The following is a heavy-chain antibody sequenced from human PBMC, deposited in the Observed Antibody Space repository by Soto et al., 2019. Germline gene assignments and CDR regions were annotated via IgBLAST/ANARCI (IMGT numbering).Heavy chain of an antibody. J-gene: IGHJ3*02. Sequence: QVQLVESGGGVVQPGRSLRLSCAASGFPFNIFGIHWVRQAPGEGLEWVAVIWHDGSKEYYADSVKGRFTISRDNSKTTVYHQINSLRGDDTAVYYCARSGCSDGTCYRGYDGFDIWGQGTMVTVSS. V-gene: IGHV3-33*01. CDR2: IWHDGSKE. CDR3: ARSGCSDGTCYRGYDGFDI. CDR1: GFPFNIFG. D-gene: IGHD2-15*01.